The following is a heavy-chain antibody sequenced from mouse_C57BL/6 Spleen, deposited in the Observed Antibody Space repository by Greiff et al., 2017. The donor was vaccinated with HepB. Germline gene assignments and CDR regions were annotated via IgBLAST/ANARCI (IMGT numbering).Heavy chain of an antibody. J-gene: IGHJ2*01. Sequence: VQLQQSGPELVKPGASVKISCKASGYAFSSSWMNWVKQRPGKGLEWIGRIYPGDGDTNYNGKFKGKATLTADKSSITAYMQLSSLTSEDSAVYFCARRSDYDGFDYWGQGTTLTVSS. D-gene: IGHD2-4*01. CDR1: GYAFSSSW. V-gene: IGHV1-82*01. CDR3: ARRSDYDGFDY. CDR2: IYPGDGDT.